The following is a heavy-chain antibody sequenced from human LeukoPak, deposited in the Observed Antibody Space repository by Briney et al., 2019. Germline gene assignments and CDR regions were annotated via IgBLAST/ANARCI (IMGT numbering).Heavy chain of an antibody. V-gene: IGHV3-11*04. CDR3: ARDKRKGIVGSTKSYFDY. CDR2: ISSSVTTV. D-gene: IGHD1-26*01. Sequence: GGSLRLSCAASGFTFRAYYMAWIRQAPGKGLEWVSHISSSVTTVYYADSVRGRFNLSRDNAKNSVSLQMNSLRAEDTAVYYCARDKRKGIVGSTKSYFDYWGQGTLVTVSS. CDR1: GFTFRAYY. J-gene: IGHJ4*02.